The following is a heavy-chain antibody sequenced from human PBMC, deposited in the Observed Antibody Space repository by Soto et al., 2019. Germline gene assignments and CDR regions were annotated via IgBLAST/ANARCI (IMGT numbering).Heavy chain of an antibody. CDR1: GFTFSSYG. CDR3: ARDQGIAVADDYYYYYYGMDV. V-gene: IGHV3-33*01. J-gene: IGHJ6*02. CDR2: IWYDGSNK. Sequence: GGSLRLSCAASGFTFSSYGMHWVRQAPGKGLEWVAVIWYDGSNKYYADSVKGRFTISRDNSKNTLYLQMNSLRAEDTAVYYCARDQGIAVADDYYYYYYGMDVWGQGTTVTVSS. D-gene: IGHD6-19*01.